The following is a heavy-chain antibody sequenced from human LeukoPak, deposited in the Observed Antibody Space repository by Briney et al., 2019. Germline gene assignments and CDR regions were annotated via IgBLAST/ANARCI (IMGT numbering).Heavy chain of an antibody. CDR1: GFTFSSYG. V-gene: IGHV3-33*01. Sequence: PGGSLRLSCAASGFTFSSYGMHWVRQAPGKGLEWVAVIWYDGSNKYYADSVKGRFTISRDNSKNTLCLQMNSLRAEDTAVYYCARDSIEMYYYDSSGYYGFDYWGQGTLVTVSS. CDR3: ARDSIEMYYYDSSGYYGFDY. D-gene: IGHD3-22*01. CDR2: IWYDGSNK. J-gene: IGHJ4*02.